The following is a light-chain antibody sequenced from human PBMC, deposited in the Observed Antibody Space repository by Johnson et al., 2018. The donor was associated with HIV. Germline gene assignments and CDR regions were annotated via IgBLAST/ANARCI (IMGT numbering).Light chain of an antibody. Sequence: QSVLTQPPSVSAAPGQKVTISCSGSSSNIGNNYVSWYQQLPGTAPKLLIYDNNKRPSGLPARFSGSKSGTSATLGITGLQTGDEADYYCGTWDSRLSARYVFGTGTKVTVL. CDR2: DNN. V-gene: IGLV1-51*02. CDR1: SSNIGNNY. J-gene: IGLJ1*01. CDR3: GTWDSRLSARYV.